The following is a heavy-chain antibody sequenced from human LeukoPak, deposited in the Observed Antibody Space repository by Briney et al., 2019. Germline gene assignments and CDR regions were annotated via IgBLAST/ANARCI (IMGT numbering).Heavy chain of an antibody. Sequence: ASVKVSCKASGYTFTSYGIIWVRQAPGQGLEWMGWISAYNGNTNYAQKLQGRVTMTTDTSTSTAYMELRSLRSDDTAVYYCARANYSSGWQKRNYYFDYWGQGTLVTVSS. CDR1: GYTFTSYG. D-gene: IGHD6-19*01. J-gene: IGHJ4*02. CDR3: ARANYSSGWQKRNYYFDY. CDR2: ISAYNGNT. V-gene: IGHV1-18*01.